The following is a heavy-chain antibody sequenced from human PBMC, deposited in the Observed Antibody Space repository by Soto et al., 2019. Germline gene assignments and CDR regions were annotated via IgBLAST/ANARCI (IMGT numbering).Heavy chain of an antibody. CDR1: GFTFSNYG. Sequence: QVQVVESGGGVVQPGRSLRLSCAASGFTFSNYGMHWVRQAPGKGLDWVAVISYDGSIEYYSESVKGRFTMSRDNSENTVYLQMNSLRPEDTAVYLCGRDWVWFGAHPIDNWGQGTLVNVSS. V-gene: IGHV3-30*03. D-gene: IGHD3-10*01. CDR2: ISYDGSIE. CDR3: GRDWVWFGAHPIDN. J-gene: IGHJ4*02.